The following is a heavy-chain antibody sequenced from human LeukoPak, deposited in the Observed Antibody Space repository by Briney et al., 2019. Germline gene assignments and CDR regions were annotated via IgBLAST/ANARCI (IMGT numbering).Heavy chain of an antibody. CDR1: GFTFTSSA. CDR2: IVVGSGNT. CDR3: ATPSQDYGDYSH. J-gene: IGHJ4*02. V-gene: IGHV1-58*01. D-gene: IGHD4-17*01. Sequence: GTSVKVSCKASGFTFTSSAVQWVRQARGQRLEWIGWIVVGSGNTNYAQKFQERVTITRDMSTSTAYMELSSLRSEDTAVYYCATPSQDYGDYSHWGQGTLVTVSS.